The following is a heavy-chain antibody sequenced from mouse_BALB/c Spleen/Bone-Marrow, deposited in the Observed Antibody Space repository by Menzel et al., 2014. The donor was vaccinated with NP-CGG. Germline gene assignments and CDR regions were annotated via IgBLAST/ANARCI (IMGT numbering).Heavy chain of an antibody. CDR2: INPYNDGT. CDR3: ARVYYGYDGTSSWFAY. V-gene: IGHV1-14*01. D-gene: IGHD2-2*01. J-gene: IGHJ3*01. Sequence: VQLQQSGPELVKPGASVKMSCKASGYTFTNYVMHWVKQKPGQGLEWIGYINPYNDGTKYNEKFKGKATPTSDKSSSTAYMDLSSLTSEDSAVYYCARVYYGYDGTSSWFAYWGQGTLVTVSA. CDR1: GYTFTNYV.